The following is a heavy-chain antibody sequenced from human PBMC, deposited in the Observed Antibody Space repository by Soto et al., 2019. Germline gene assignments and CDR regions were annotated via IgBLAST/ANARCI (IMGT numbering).Heavy chain of an antibody. CDR2: ISSYGADT. J-gene: IGHJ4*02. D-gene: IGHD6-19*01. V-gene: IGHV3-64D*06. CDR3: VKEGYMRSDWYGQFDY. Sequence: GGSLRLSCSASGFTFNSYAMHWVRQAPGKGLEFVSAISSYGADTYYADSVKGRFAISRDNSKNTLYLQMSSLRAEDKALYYCVKEGYMRSDWYGQFDYWGQGALVTVSS. CDR1: GFTFNSYA.